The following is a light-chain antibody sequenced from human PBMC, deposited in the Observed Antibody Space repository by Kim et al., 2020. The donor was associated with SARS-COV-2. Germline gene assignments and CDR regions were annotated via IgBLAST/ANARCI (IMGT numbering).Light chain of an antibody. CDR3: NSRDSSGNHLV. CDR1: SLRSYY. CDR2: GKN. V-gene: IGLV3-19*01. J-gene: IGLJ2*01. Sequence: LGQTVRSTGQEDSLRSYYASWYQQKPGQAPILVIYGKNNRPSGIPDRFSGSSSGNTASLTITGAQAEDEADYYCNSRDSSGNHLVFGGGTQLTVL.